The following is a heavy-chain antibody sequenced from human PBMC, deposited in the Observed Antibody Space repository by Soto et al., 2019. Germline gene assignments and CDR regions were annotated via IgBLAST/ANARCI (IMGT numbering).Heavy chain of an antibody. J-gene: IGHJ4*02. CDR3: ASRPYSRRLVQWFFDY. V-gene: IGHV4-39*02. D-gene: IGHD6-13*01. CDR2: IYYSGNT. Sequence: QLQLQESGPGLVKPSETLSLTCTVSGGSISSSTYYWAWIRQPPGKGLEWIGSIYYSGNTIYNPSLKSRVTASVDTSKNHFSLKLNSVTAAYTAVYYCASRPYSRRLVQWFFDYWGQGILVPVSS. CDR1: GGSISSSTYY.